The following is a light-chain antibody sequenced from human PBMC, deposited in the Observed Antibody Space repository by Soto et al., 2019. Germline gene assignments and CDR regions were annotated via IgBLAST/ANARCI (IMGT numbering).Light chain of an antibody. CDR1: QSVSST. J-gene: IGKJ1*01. V-gene: IGKV3-15*01. CDR2: GAS. CDR3: QHYNNWPA. Sequence: EIVMTQSPATLSVSPGERATLSCRASQSVSSTLAWYQQKPGQAPRLLIYGASTRATGIPARFSGSGSWTEFTLTISSLQSEDFAVYYCQHYNNWPAFGQGTKVEIK.